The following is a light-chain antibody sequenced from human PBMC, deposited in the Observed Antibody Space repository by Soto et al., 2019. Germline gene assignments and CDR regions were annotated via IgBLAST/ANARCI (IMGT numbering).Light chain of an antibody. CDR2: GAS. CDR1: QSVSSN. CDR3: QQYGSTPFT. Sequence: EIVMTQSPATLSVSPGERATLSCRASQSVSSNLAWYQQKPGQAPRLLIYGASTRATGIPARISGSGSGTDLTLTIRSMQSADSAACYSQQYGSTPFTFGPGTKVDI. J-gene: IGKJ3*01. V-gene: IGKV3-15*01.